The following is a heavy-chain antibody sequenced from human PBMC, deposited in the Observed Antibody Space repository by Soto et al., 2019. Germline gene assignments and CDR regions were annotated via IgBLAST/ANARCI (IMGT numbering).Heavy chain of an antibody. D-gene: IGHD3-16*02. CDR3: AGHGTHYDYIWRSYRKGYYYYYMDV. CDR2: IYYSGST. CDR1: GGSISSSSYY. J-gene: IGHJ6*03. V-gene: IGHV4-39*01. Sequence: PSETLSLTCTVSGGSISSSSYYWGWIRQPPGKGLEWIGSIYYSGSTYYNPSLKSRVTISVDTSKNQFSLKLSSVTAADTAVYYCAGHGTHYDYIWRSYRKGYYYYYMDVWGKGTKVTVSS.